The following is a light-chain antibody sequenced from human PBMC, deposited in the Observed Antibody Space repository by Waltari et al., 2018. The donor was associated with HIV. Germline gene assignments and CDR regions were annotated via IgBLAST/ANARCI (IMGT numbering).Light chain of an antibody. CDR1: PSDFGLYTF. J-gene: IGLJ3*02. CDR3: TSFTSNYTVM. V-gene: IGLV2-14*01. CDR2: EVS. Sequence: QSALTQPASVSGSPGQSITISCTGSPSDFGLYTFISWYQQHPGGVPKVIISEVSSRPSGVSSRFSGSKSGNTASLTISWLQTEDEADYYCTSFTSNYTVMFGGGTKVTVL.